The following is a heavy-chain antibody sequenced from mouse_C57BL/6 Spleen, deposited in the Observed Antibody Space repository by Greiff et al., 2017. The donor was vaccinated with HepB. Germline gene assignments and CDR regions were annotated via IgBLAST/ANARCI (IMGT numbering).Heavy chain of an antibody. CDR2: IDPNSGGT. Sequence: VQLQQSGAELVKPGASVKLSCKASGYTFTSYWMHWVKQRPGRGLEWIGRIDPNSGGTKYNEKFKSRATLTVDKPSSTAYMQLSSLTSEDSAVYYCVYYYGSSYGYFDVWGTGTTVTVSS. V-gene: IGHV1-72*01. CDR3: VYYYGSSYGYFDV. J-gene: IGHJ1*03. D-gene: IGHD1-1*01. CDR1: GYTFTSYW.